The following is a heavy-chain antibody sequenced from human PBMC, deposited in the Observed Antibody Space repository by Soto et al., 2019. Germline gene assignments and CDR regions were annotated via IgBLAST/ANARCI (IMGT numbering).Heavy chain of an antibody. CDR3: ARVLGISSWIAPADAFDI. J-gene: IGHJ3*02. CDR1: GYTFTSYG. CDR2: ISAYNGNT. D-gene: IGHD6-13*01. V-gene: IGHV1-18*04. Sequence: QVQLVQYGAEVKKPGASVKVSCKASGYTFTSYGISWVRQAPGQGLEWMGWISAYNGNTNYAQKLQGRVTMTTDTSTSTAYMELRSLRSDDSAVYYCARVLGISSWIAPADAFDIWGQGTMVTVSS.